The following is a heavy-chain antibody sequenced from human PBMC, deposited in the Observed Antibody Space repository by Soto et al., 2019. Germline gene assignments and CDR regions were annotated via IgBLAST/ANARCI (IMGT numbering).Heavy chain of an antibody. CDR2: IYYSGST. J-gene: IGHJ4*02. CDR1: GGSISSGGYY. Sequence: QVQLQESGPGLVKPSQTLSLTCTVSGGSISSGGYYWSWIRQPPGKGLEWIGYIYYSGSTYYTPSPXRXXTIAVDTSKNPSSLKLSSVTAADTAVYYCAREPSIWGQGTLVTVSS. V-gene: IGHV4-31*03. CDR3: AREPSI.